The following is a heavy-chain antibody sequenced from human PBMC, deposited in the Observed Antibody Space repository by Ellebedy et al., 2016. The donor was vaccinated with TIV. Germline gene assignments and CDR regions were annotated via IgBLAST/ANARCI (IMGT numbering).Heavy chain of an antibody. D-gene: IGHD3/OR15-3a*01. Sequence: GESLKISCVDLGGRRIIKKISWVRQAPGKGLEWVSIIYSAGPTYYADSVKGRFTISRDNSKNTLYLQMNSLRTEDTAVYYCARVDLGLAFDHWGRGTLVTVSS. CDR3: ARVDLGLAFDH. V-gene: IGHV3-53*01. CDR2: IYSAGPT. J-gene: IGHJ4*02. CDR1: GRRIIKK.